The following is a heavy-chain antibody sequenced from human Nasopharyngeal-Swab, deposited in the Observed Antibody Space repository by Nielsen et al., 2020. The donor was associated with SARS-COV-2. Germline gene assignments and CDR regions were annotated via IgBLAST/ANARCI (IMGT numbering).Heavy chain of an antibody. CDR2: ISWNSGSI. J-gene: IGHJ3*02. CDR1: GFTFDDYA. Sequence: SLKISCAASGFTFDDYAMHWVRQAPGKGLEWVSGISWNSGSIGYADSVKGRFTISGDNAKNTVYLQMNSLRPEDTAVYYCARGAVAGRNAFDIWGQGTMVTVSS. V-gene: IGHV3-9*01. CDR3: ARGAVAGRNAFDI. D-gene: IGHD6-19*01.